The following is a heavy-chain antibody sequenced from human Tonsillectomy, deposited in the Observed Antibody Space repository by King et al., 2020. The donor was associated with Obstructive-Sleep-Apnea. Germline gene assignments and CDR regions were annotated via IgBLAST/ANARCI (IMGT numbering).Heavy chain of an antibody. CDR2: IKQDGSEK. CDR3: ARDDGDSRGWYFDL. J-gene: IGHJ2*01. V-gene: IGHV3-7*03. CDR1: GFTFNGYW. Sequence: VQLVESGGGLVQPGGSLRLSCAASGFTFNGYWMSWVRQAPGKGLEWVANIKQDGSEKYYVDSVKGRFTISRDNAKNSLYLQMNSLRAEDTALYYCARDDGDSRGWYFDLWGRGTLVTVSA. D-gene: IGHD3-10*01.